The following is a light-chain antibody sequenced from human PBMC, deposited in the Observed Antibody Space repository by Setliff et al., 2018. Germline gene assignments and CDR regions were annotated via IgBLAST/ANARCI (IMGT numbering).Light chain of an antibody. CDR2: EVT. CDR3: GSYAGYNNFYV. CDR1: ASDVGAYNF. Sequence: QSALTQPASVSGSPGQSITISCTGTASDVGAYNFVSWYQQHPGKAPKVMIYEVTKRPSGVPDRFSGSKSGNTASLTVSGLQAEDEGDYYCGSYAGYNNFYVFGTGTKVTVL. J-gene: IGLJ1*01. V-gene: IGLV2-8*01.